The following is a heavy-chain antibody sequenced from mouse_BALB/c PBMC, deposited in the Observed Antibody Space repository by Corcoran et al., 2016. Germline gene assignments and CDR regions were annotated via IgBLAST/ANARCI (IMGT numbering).Heavy chain of an antibody. Sequence: EVQLQQSGPELVKPGASVKMSCKASGYTFTSYVMHWVKQKPGQGLEWIGYINPYNDGTKYNAKFKGKATLTSDKSSSTAYMELSSLTAEDSGVYYCARFYWYCYYCVQGTTLTVS. V-gene: IGHV1S136*01. CDR1: GYTFTSYV. CDR3: ARFYWYCYY. D-gene: IGHD2-3*01. CDR2: INPYNDGT. J-gene: IGHJ2*01.